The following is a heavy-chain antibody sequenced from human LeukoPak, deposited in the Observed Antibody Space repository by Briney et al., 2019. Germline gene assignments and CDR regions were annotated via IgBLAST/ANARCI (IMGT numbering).Heavy chain of an antibody. J-gene: IGHJ4*02. D-gene: IGHD5-24*01. CDR3: ARDGISRDGYNTGPDY. V-gene: IGHV3-30*04. CDR2: ISYDGSNK. CDR1: GFTFSSYA. Sequence: GGSLRLSCAASGFTFSSYAMHWVRQAPGKGLEWVAVISYDGSNKYYADSVKGRFTISRDNSKNTLYLQMNSLRAEDTAVYYCARDGISRDGYNTGPDYWGQGTLVTVSS.